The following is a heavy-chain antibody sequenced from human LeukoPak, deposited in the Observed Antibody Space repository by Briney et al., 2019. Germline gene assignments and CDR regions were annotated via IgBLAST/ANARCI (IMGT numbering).Heavy chain of an antibody. V-gene: IGHV1-8*01. D-gene: IGHD1-26*01. Sequence: ASVKVSCKASGYTLTSYDINWVRQATGQGLEWMGWMNPNSGNTGYAQKFQGRVTMTRNTSISTAYMELSSLRSEDTAVYYCARGPKWELLYYFDYWGQGTLVTVSS. CDR2: MNPNSGNT. CDR1: GYTLTSYD. J-gene: IGHJ4*02. CDR3: ARGPKWELLYYFDY.